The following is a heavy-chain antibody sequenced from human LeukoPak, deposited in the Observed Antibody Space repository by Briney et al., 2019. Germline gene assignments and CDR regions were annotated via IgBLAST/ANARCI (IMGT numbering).Heavy chain of an antibody. CDR3: ARLSGSYWPAGY. CDR2: LYYSGST. V-gene: IGHV4-39*01. Sequence: SETLSLTCTVSGGSISSSSYYWGWIRQPPGKGLEWIGSLYYSGSTYYNPSLKSRVTISVDTSKNQFSLKLSSVTAADTAVYCCARLSGSYWPAGYWGQGTLVTVS. J-gene: IGHJ4*02. CDR1: GGSISSSSYY. D-gene: IGHD1-26*01.